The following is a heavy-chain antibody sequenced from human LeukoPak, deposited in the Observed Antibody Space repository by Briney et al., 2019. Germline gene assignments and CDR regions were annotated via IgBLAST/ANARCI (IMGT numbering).Heavy chain of an antibody. Sequence: ASVKVSCKASGYTFTSYGISWVQQAPGQGLEWMGWISAYNGNTNYAQKLQGRVTMTTDTSTSTAYMELRSLRSDDTAVYYCARDRGRGDSRPLFYYFDYWGQGTLVTVSS. CDR2: ISAYNGNT. D-gene: IGHD3-10*01. CDR3: ARDRGRGDSRPLFYYFDY. V-gene: IGHV1-18*01. CDR1: GYTFTSYG. J-gene: IGHJ4*02.